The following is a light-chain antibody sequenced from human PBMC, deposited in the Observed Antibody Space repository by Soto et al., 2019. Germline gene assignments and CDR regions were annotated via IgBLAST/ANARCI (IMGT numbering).Light chain of an antibody. V-gene: IGLV2-11*01. CDR2: DVS. Sequence: QSALTQPRSVSGSPGQSVTISCTGTSSDVGGYNYVSWYQQHPGKAPELIIYDVSKWPSGVPDRFSGSKSGNTASLTISGLQAEDEADYYCCSYAGTYTYVFGTGTKVTVL. CDR1: SSDVGGYNY. CDR3: CSYAGTYTYV. J-gene: IGLJ1*01.